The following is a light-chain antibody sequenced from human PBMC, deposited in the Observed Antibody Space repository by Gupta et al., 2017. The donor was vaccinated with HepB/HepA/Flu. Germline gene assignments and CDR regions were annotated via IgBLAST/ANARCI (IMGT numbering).Light chain of an antibody. V-gene: IGKV4-1*01. CDR1: QRVLYNSNNKNY. CDR3: QQYYSFPPT. CDR2: WAS. Sequence: IVMTQSPVSLAVSLGERATINCKSSQRVLYNSNNKNYLAWYQQKAGQPPKLLISWASTRESGVPDRFSGSGSGTDFTLTISSLRAEDVAVYYCQQYYSFPPTFGPGTKVHIK. J-gene: IGKJ3*01.